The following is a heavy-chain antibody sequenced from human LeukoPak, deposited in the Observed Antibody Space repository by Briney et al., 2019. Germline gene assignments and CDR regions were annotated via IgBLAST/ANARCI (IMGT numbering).Heavy chain of an antibody. J-gene: IGHJ3*02. CDR1: GFTFSSYS. CDR2: ISSSSSTI. CDR3: ARAGANYYGSGSYYNDAFDI. V-gene: IGHV3-48*01. D-gene: IGHD3-10*01. Sequence: PGGSLRLSCAASGFTFSSYSMNWVRQAPGKGLEGVSYISSSSSTIYYADSVKGRFTISRDNAKNSLYLQMNSLRAEDTAVYYCARAGANYYGSGSYYNDAFDIWGQGTMVTVSS.